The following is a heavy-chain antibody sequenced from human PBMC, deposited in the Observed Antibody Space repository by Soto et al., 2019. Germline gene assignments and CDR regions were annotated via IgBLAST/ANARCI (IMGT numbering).Heavy chain of an antibody. Sequence: SETLSLTCAVSGDSISSSVWWTWVRQPPGKGLEWIGEVFHTGNTHYNPSLKSRVTMSVDKSTNEFSLKVTSVTAADTAIYYCARKAWVRFDYWGQGALVTVSS. CDR1: GDSISSSVW. CDR3: ARKAWVRFDY. J-gene: IGHJ4*02. V-gene: IGHV4-4*02. D-gene: IGHD7-27*01. CDR2: VFHTGNT.